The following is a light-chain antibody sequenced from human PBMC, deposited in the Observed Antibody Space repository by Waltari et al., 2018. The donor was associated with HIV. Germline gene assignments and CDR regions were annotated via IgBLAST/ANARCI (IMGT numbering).Light chain of an antibody. CDR1: QGISSY. V-gene: IGKV1-27*01. CDR3: QQYHSAPLT. CDR2: YAS. J-gene: IGKJ4*01. Sequence: DIQMTQSPSSLSASIGDRVTITCRASQGISSYLAWYQQRPGKAPKLLIYYASSLQSGVPSRFGGSISGTDFTLTISSLQPEDVATYYCQQYHSAPLTFGGGTKVEIK.